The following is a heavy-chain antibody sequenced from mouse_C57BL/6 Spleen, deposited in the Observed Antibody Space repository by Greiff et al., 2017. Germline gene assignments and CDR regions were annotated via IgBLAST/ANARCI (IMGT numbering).Heavy chain of an antibody. D-gene: IGHD1-1*01. Sequence: QVQLQQPGTELVKPGASVKLSCKASGYTFTSYWMHWVKQRPGQGLEWIGNINPSNGGTNYNEKFKSKATLTVDKSSSTAYMQLSSLTSEDSAVYYCARGTYYYGRSYDAMDYWGQGTSVTVSS. CDR2: INPSNGGT. CDR3: ARGTYYYGRSYDAMDY. CDR1: GYTFTSYW. V-gene: IGHV1-53*01. J-gene: IGHJ4*01.